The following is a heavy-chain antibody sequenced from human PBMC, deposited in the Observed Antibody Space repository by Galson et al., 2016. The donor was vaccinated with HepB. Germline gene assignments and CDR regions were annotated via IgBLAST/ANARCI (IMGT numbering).Heavy chain of an antibody. CDR1: GASVNSGSDY. CDR3: ARGFFYYYYGLDV. CDR2: IYNNGRA. J-gene: IGHJ6*02. V-gene: IGHV4-61*03. Sequence: SETLSLTCTASGASVNSGSDYWSWIRQPPGKGLEWIGYIYNNGRANNNPSLKSRVTISIDTSKNHYYLKLRSVSTADTAVYYCARGFFYYYYGLDVWGQGTTVTVSS.